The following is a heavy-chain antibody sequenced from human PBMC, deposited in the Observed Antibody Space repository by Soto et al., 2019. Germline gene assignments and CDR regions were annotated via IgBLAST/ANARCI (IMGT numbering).Heavy chain of an antibody. CDR1: GYTFTSYG. Sequence: ASVKVSCRTSGYTFTSYGINWVRQAPGQGLEWMGWISAYNGDTNYAQKLQGRVTMTTDTSTTTAYMELRSLTSDDTAVYYCARDHCSSTSCYTAVDYWGQGTLVTAPQ. CDR3: ARDHCSSTSCYTAVDY. V-gene: IGHV1-18*04. D-gene: IGHD2-2*02. CDR2: ISAYNGDT. J-gene: IGHJ4*02.